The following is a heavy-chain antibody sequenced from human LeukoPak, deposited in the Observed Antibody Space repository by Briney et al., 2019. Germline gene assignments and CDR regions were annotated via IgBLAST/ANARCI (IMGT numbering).Heavy chain of an antibody. CDR2: ISGSGGST. V-gene: IGHV3-23*01. D-gene: IGHD4-11*01. J-gene: IGHJ3*02. Sequence: PGGPLRLSCAASGFTFSSYAMSWVRQAPGKGLEWVSAISGSGGSTYYADSVKGRFTISRDNSKNTLYLQMNSLRAEDTAVYYCAKDQRDYRAFDIWGQGTMVTVSS. CDR1: GFTFSSYA. CDR3: AKDQRDYRAFDI.